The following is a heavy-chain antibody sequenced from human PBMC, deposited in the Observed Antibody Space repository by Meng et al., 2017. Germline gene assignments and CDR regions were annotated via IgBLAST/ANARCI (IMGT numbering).Heavy chain of an antibody. CDR1: GFTFSSYG. CDR2: IWYDGSNK. V-gene: IGHV3-30*19. Sequence: GGSLRPSCAPSGFTFSSYGMHWVRQAPGKGLEWVAVIWYDGSNKYYADSVKGRFTISRDNSKDTLYLQMNSLRAEDKAVYYCARGLIAVADTLFDYWGQGTLVTVSS. J-gene: IGHJ4*02. D-gene: IGHD6-19*01. CDR3: ARGLIAVADTLFDY.